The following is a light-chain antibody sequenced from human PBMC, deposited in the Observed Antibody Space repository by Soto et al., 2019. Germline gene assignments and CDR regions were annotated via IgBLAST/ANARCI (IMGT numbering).Light chain of an antibody. CDR3: QQYCSSPWP. V-gene: IGKV3-20*01. J-gene: IGKJ1*01. CDR2: GAS. CDR1: QSVSSNY. Sequence: EIVLTQSPGTLSLSPGARATLSCRASQSVSSNYLAWYQQKPGQAPRPLIYGASSSATGIPDRFSGSGAGTDFTLTISRLESEDFAVYYCQQYCSSPWPLGQGTKVEIK.